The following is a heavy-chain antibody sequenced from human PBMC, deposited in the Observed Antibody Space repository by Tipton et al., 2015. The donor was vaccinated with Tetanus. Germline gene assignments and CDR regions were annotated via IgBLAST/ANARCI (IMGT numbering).Heavy chain of an antibody. D-gene: IGHD1-26*01. CDR2: IYSDGNT. CDR1: GFTVSSNY. V-gene: IGHV3-53*01. J-gene: IGHJ5*02. CDR3: ARGVWSPLYNWFDP. Sequence: SLRLSCAASGFTVSSNYMSWVRQAPGKGLEWVSVIYSDGNTYYADSVKGRFTISRDNSKNTLYLQMNSLRAEDTAVYYCARGVWSPLYNWFDPWGQGTLVTVSS.